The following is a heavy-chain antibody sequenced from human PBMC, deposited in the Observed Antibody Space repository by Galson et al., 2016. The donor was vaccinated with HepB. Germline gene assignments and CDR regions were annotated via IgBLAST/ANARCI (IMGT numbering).Heavy chain of an antibody. J-gene: IGHJ4*02. CDR1: GFTFSSYE. Sequence: SLRLSCAASGFTFSSYEMNWVRQAPGKGLEWVSYISSSGGTIYYADSVKGRFTISRDNAKNSLYLQMNSLRAEDTAVYYCARDPIPYGDIVATGFDYWGQGTLVTVSS. CDR3: ARDPIPYGDIVATGFDY. CDR2: ISSSGGTI. V-gene: IGHV3-48*03. D-gene: IGHD5-12*01.